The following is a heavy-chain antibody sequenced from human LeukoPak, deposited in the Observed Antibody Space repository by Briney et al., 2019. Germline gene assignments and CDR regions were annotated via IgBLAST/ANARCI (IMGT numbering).Heavy chain of an antibody. D-gene: IGHD4-23*01. CDR3: ARAGDGGARLGAFDI. CDR2: VYSGGST. V-gene: IGHV3-53*01. Sequence: GGSLRLSCAAPGFTVSSNHMSWVRHAPGKGLEWVSAVYSGGSTYYVGSVKCRFTISRDNSKNTLYLKMNSLRAEDTAVYYCARAGDGGARLGAFDIWGQGTMVTVSS. CDR1: GFTVSSNH. J-gene: IGHJ3*02.